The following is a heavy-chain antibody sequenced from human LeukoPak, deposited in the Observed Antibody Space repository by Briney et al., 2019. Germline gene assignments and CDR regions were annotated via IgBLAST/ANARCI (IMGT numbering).Heavy chain of an antibody. V-gene: IGHV5-51*01. CDR1: GYSFTTYW. CDR2: IYPSDSDT. Sequence: GESLKISCEASGYSFTTYWIAWLRQMPGKGLEWMGIIYPSDSDTRYSPSFQGQVTISADKSISIVYLQWSSLRASDTAMYYCARQPSAGSKIDFWGQGTLVTVSS. D-gene: IGHD6-13*01. J-gene: IGHJ4*02. CDR3: ARQPSAGSKIDF.